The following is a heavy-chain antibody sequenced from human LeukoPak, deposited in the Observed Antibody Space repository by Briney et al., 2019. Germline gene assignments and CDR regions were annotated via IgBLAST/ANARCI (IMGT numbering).Heavy chain of an antibody. CDR3: ARDRGTWNDDGFDY. D-gene: IGHD1-1*01. J-gene: IGHJ4*02. Sequence: SETLSLTCTVSGGSISSYYWSRIRQPAGKGLEWIGRIYISGSTNYNPSLKSRVTMSVDTSKNQFSLKLSSVTAADTAVYYCARDRGTWNDDGFDYWGQGTLVTVSS. CDR2: IYISGST. V-gene: IGHV4-4*07. CDR1: GGSISSYY.